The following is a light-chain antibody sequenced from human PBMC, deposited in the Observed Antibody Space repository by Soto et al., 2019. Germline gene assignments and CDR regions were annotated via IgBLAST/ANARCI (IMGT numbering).Light chain of an antibody. CDR1: QTVRNNY. CDR2: DAS. Sequence: EFVLTQSPGTLSFSPGERATLSCRASQTVRNNYLAWYQQKPGQAPRLLIYDASSRATGIPDRFSGGGSGTDFTLTISRLEPEDFAVYYCQQFSSYPLIFGGGTKVDI. CDR3: QQFSSYPLI. J-gene: IGKJ4*01. V-gene: IGKV3-20*01.